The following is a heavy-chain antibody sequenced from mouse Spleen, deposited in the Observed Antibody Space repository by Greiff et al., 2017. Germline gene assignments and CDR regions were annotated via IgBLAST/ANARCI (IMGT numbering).Heavy chain of an antibody. V-gene: IGHV5-9*01. CDR3: ARQGRYDYDRPSWFAY. J-gene: IGHJ3*01. D-gene: IGHD2-4*01. Sequence: EVMLVESGGGLVKLGGSLKLSCAASGFTFSSYAMSWVRQTPEKRLEWVATISSGGGNTYYPDSVKGRFTISRDNAKNTLYLQMSSLKSEDTAMYYCARQGRYDYDRPSWFAYWGQGTLVTVSA. CDR1: GFTFSSYA. CDR2: ISSGGGNT.